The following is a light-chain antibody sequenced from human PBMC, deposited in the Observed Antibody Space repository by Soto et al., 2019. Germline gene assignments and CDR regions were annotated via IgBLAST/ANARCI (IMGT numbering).Light chain of an antibody. CDR2: EVN. CDR3: SLHPRSSTDV. J-gene: IGLJ1*01. V-gene: IGLV2-14*01. CDR1: SSDVGAYNY. Sequence: SVLTQPASASGSPGSSITISCTGTSSDVGAYNYVSWYQQHPVKAPKLIIYEVNNRPSGVSNRFSGSTSGNPASLTISGLQAEDEADYYCSLHPRSSTDVLGIGTKVTV.